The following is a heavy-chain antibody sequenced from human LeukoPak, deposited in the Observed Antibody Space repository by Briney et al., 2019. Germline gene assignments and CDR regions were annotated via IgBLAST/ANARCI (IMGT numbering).Heavy chain of an antibody. CDR3: AKDVRRCNGACT. CDR1: GFTFCTYS. Sequence: GGSLRLSCAASGFTFCTYSFSWVRQAPGKGLEWVSGISATGGDTYYADSVKGRFTISRDNSRNTVSLQMNSLRVEDTATYYCAKDVRRCNGACTWGQGTLVTVSS. V-gene: IGHV3-23*01. D-gene: IGHD2-8*01. CDR2: ISATGGDT. J-gene: IGHJ5*02.